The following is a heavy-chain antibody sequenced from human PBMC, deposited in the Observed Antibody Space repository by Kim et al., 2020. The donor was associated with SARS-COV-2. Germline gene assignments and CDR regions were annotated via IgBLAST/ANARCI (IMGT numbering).Heavy chain of an antibody. V-gene: IGHV1-69*13. J-gene: IGHJ4*02. Sequence: SVKVSCKASGGTFSSYAISWVRQAPGQGLEWMGGIIPIFGTANYAQKFQGRVTITADESTSTAYMELSSLRSEDTAVYYCARDPLPSIAVAGRPHFDYWGQGTLVTVSS. CDR3: ARDPLPSIAVAGRPHFDY. CDR1: GGTFSSYA. D-gene: IGHD6-19*01. CDR2: IIPIFGTA.